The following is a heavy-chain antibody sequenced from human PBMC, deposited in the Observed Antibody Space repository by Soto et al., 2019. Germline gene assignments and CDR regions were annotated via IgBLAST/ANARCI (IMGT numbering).Heavy chain of an antibody. CDR1: GGSFSGYY. CDR2: INHSGST. Sequence: SETLSLTCAVYGGSFSGYYWSWIRQPPGKGLEWIGEINHSGSTNSNPPLKSRVTISVYTSKNKIPLKLSSVTAADTAVYYCARGRRTTVTIDYWGQGTLVTVSS. J-gene: IGHJ4*02. V-gene: IGHV4-34*01. CDR3: ARGRRTTVTIDY. D-gene: IGHD4-17*01.